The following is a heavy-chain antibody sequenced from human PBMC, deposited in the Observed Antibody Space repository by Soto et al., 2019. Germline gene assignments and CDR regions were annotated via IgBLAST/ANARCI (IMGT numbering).Heavy chain of an antibody. CDR1: GFTFSSYG. CDR3: AKEWNRFCSGGSCYPFDY. J-gene: IGHJ4*02. Sequence: QVQLVESGGGVVQPGRSLRLSCAASGFTFSSYGMHWVRQAPGKGLEWVAVISYDGSNKYYADSVKGRFTISRDNSKNALYRQMNSLRAEDTAGYYCAKEWNRFCSGGSCYPFDYWGQGTLVTVSS. V-gene: IGHV3-30*18. D-gene: IGHD2-15*01. CDR2: ISYDGSNK.